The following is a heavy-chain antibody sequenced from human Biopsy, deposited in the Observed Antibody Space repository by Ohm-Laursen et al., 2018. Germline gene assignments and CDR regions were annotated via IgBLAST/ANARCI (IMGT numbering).Heavy chain of an antibody. D-gene: IGHD6-19*01. V-gene: IGHV1-46*01. J-gene: IGHJ4*02. Sequence: ASVKVSCNASGYSFTSYYMHWVRQAPGQGFEWMGMINPSGSTTSYPQIFQGRVTMTRDTSKSTVYMELSSLRSADTAVYFCARNTGWYGDLYYFDYWGQGTLVTVSS. CDR2: INPSGSTT. CDR1: GYSFTSYY. CDR3: ARNTGWYGDLYYFDY.